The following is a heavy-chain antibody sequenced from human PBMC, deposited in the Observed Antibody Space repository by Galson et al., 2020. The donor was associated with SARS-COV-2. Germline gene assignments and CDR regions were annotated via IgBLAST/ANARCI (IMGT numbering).Heavy chain of an antibody. CDR1: GDSISTSSDY. Sequence: SDTLSLTCTVPGDSISTSSDYCGWIRQPPGTGPDWIATIPYSGSTYYNPSLKSRVVISVDKSKNQFSLRMSSVIAADTAVYYCSRRKYYNYYMDVWGKGTAVIISS. V-gene: IGHV4-39*01. CDR3: SRRKYYNYYMDV. CDR2: IPYSGST. J-gene: IGHJ6*03.